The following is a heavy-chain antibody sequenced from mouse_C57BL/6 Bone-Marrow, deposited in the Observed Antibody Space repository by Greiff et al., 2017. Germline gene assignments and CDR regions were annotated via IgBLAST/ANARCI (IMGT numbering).Heavy chain of an antibody. CDR2: IHPNRGST. CDR1: GYTFTSYW. CDR3: ARWSYYGSSYWYFDV. Sequence: QVQLQQPGAELVKPGASVKLSCKATGYTFTSYWMHWVKQRPGQGLEWIGMIHPNRGSTNYNEKFKSKATLTVDKSSSTASMQLSSLTSEDSAVYYCARWSYYGSSYWYFDVWGTGTTVTVSS. V-gene: IGHV1-64*01. D-gene: IGHD1-1*01. J-gene: IGHJ1*03.